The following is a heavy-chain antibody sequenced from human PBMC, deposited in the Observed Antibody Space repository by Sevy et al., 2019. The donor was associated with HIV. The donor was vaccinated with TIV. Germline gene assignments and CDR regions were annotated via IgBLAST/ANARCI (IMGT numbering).Heavy chain of an antibody. CDR1: GFTFSSYG. V-gene: IGHV3-30*18. CDR3: AKGPGIAAAGTLDY. J-gene: IGHJ4*02. D-gene: IGHD6-13*01. Sequence: GGSLRLSCAASGFTFSSYGMHWVRQAPGKGLEWVAVISYDGSNKYYADSVKGRFTISRDNSKNTLYLQMNSLRAEDTAMYYCAKGPGIAAAGTLDYWGQGTLVTVSS. CDR2: ISYDGSNK.